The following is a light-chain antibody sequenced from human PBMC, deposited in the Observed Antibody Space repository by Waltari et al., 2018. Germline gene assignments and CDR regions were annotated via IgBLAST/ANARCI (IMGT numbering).Light chain of an antibody. CDR3: SSYAGADTVV. V-gene: IGLV2-8*01. CDR1: SSDVGGYNY. Sequence: QSALTQPPSASGSPGQSVTISCTGTSSDVGGYNYVSWYQQYPDKAPKLMIYEVNKPPSGVPDRFSGSKSGNTASLTVSGLQAEDEADYYCSSYAGADTVVFGGGTKLTVL. J-gene: IGLJ2*01. CDR2: EVN.